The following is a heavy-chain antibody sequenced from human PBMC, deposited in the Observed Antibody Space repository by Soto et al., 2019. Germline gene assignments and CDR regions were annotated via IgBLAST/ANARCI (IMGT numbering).Heavy chain of an antibody. Sequence: QVQLVQSGAEVMKPGASVKISCKASGYTFSNNYINWVRQAPGQGLEWVGLINPSGASTTYAPNFQRRVTMTRATSTSTVYMELSRLRSDDTAVYYCARVYGLVKHDDFWRGSYDYWGQGTLVTVSS. J-gene: IGHJ4*02. V-gene: IGHV1-46*01. CDR1: GYTFSNNY. D-gene: IGHD3-3*01. CDR2: INPSGAST. CDR3: ARVYGLVKHDDFWRGSYDY.